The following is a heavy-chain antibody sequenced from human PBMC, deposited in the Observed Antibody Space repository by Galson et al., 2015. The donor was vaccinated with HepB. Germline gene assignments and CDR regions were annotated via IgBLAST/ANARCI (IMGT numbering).Heavy chain of an antibody. D-gene: IGHD3-10*01. CDR1: GFSLSTRGVG. V-gene: IGHV2-5*01. CDR3: AHSGAVLWFGELSTEYYFDY. Sequence: PALVKPTQPLTLTCTFSGFSLSTRGVGVGWIRQSPGKALEWLAVIYWNDNKRYSPSLKSRLTITKDTSRNQVVLTMTNMDPVDTATDYCAHSGAVLWFGELSTEYYFDYWGQGTLVTVSS. CDR2: IYWNDNK. J-gene: IGHJ4*02.